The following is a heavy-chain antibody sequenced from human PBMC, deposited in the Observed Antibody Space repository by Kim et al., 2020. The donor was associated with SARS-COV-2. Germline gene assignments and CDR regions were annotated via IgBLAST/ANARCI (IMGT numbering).Heavy chain of an antibody. CDR1: GFTVSSNY. Sequence: GGSLRLSCAASGFTVSSNYMSWVRQAPGRGLEWVSFIHYDGTTYYADSVTGRFTISRDISKNTLYLQMNSLRAEDTAVYYCSGSVAWYPYWGQGTLITVSS. CDR3: SGSVAWYPY. CDR2: IHYDGTT. J-gene: IGHJ4*02. D-gene: IGHD6-13*01. V-gene: IGHV3-53*01.